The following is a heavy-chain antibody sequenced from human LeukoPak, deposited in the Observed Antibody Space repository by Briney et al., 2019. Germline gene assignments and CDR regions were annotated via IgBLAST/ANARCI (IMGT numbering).Heavy chain of an antibody. CDR1: GYTFTTYG. J-gene: IGHJ4*02. D-gene: IGHD3-3*01. CDR2: ISAYNGNT. V-gene: IGHV1-18*01. Sequence: ASVKVSCKASGYTFTTYGISWVRQAPGQGLEWMGWISAYNGNTNYAQKVQDRITMTTDTSTSTAYMELRSLRSDDTAVYYCARGRVDFWSDMAGYFDYWGQGTLVTVSP. CDR3: ARGRVDFWSDMAGYFDY.